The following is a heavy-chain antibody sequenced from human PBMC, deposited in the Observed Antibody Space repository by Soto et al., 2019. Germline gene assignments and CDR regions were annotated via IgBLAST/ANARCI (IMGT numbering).Heavy chain of an antibody. CDR3: ARRRPMVRGVSGWFDP. V-gene: IGHV4-39*01. CDR2: IFYSGST. Sequence: SETLSLTCTVSGGSISSSSYYWGWIRQPPGKGLEWIGSIFYSGSTYYNPSLKSRVTISVDTSKNQFSLRLSSVTAADTAVYYCARRRPMVRGVSGWFDPWGQGTLVTVSS. J-gene: IGHJ5*02. CDR1: GGSISSSSYY. D-gene: IGHD3-10*01.